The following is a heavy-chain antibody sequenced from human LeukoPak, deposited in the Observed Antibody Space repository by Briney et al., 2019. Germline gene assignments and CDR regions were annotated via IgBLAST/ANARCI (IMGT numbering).Heavy chain of an antibody. D-gene: IGHD3-3*01. CDR3: ARDAGSYDFWSGYYGLRNYYMDV. CDR2: ISSSSSYI. V-gene: IGHV3-21*01. Sequence: GGSLRLSCAASGFTFSSYSMIWVRQAPGKGLEWVSSISSSSSYIYYADSVKGRFTISRDNAKNSLYLQMNSLRAEDTAVYYCARDAGSYDFWSGYYGLRNYYMDVWGKGTTVTVSS. CDR1: GFTFSSYS. J-gene: IGHJ6*03.